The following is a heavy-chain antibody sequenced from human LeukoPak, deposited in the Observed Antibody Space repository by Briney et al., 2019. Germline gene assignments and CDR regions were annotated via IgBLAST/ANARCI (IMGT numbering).Heavy chain of an antibody. V-gene: IGHV3-30-3*01. J-gene: IGHJ4*02. CDR1: GFTFSSYA. D-gene: IGHD2-15*01. CDR2: ISYDGSNK. Sequence: GGSLRLSCAASGFTFSSYAMHWVSQAPGKGMEWVAVISYDGSNKYYADSVKGRFTISRDNSKNTLYLQMNSLRAEDTAVYYCARDSRGIPFDYWGQGTLVTVSS. CDR3: ARDSRGIPFDY.